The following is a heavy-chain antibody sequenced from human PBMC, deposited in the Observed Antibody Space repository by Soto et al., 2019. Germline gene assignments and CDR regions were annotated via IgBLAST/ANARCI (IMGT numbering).Heavy chain of an antibody. CDR3: AVVGSTGNWFEP. CDR2: MYYSGTT. Sequence: PSETLSLTCTVSGGSISSSDFYWGWLRQTPGKGLEFIGSMYYSGTTYYNPSLKSRVTISVDTSKNQFTLKLISVTAADTAVYYCAVVGSTGNWFEPWGEGALVTVSS. J-gene: IGHJ5*02. V-gene: IGHV4-39*01. CDR1: GGSISSSDFY. D-gene: IGHD2-15*01.